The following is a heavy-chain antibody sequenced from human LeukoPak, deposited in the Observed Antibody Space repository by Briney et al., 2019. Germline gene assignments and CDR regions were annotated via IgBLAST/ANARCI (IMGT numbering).Heavy chain of an antibody. D-gene: IGHD3-22*01. CDR1: GHTLTELS. Sequence: GASVKVSCKVSGHTLTELSMHWVRQAPGKGLEWMGGFDPEDGETIYAQKFQGRVTMTEDTSTDTAYMELSSLRSEDTAVYYCATITIYDSSGYYYFDYWGQGTLVTVSS. V-gene: IGHV1-24*01. J-gene: IGHJ4*02. CDR3: ATITIYDSSGYYYFDY. CDR2: FDPEDGET.